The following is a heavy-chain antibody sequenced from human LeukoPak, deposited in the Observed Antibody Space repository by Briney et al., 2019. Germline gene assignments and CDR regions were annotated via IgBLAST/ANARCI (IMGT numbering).Heavy chain of an antibody. CDR1: GFTFSSYE. Sequence: GGYLRFYCAAAGFTFSSYELNWVRQAPGKGLEWVSYISSSGSTIYYADSVKGRFTISRDKAKNSLDLQMNSLRDTDTAVYYGARMGDPYSSGWYDGDYWGQGTLVTVSS. J-gene: IGHJ4*02. CDR2: ISSSGSTI. CDR3: ARMGDPYSSGWYDGDY. D-gene: IGHD6-19*01. V-gene: IGHV3-48*03.